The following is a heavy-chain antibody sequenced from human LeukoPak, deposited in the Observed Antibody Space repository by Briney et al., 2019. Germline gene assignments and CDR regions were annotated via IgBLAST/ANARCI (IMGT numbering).Heavy chain of an antibody. D-gene: IGHD3-9*01. J-gene: IGHJ4*02. CDR3: AKARVTTGYYMQLDY. V-gene: IGHV3-15*01. CDR1: GFTFSNVW. Sequence: GGSLRLSCAASGFTFSNVWMSWVRQAPGKGVEWVGRIKTKPDGGTTDYAAPVKGRFTISRDNAENTLYLQMNSLRGEDTAIYYCAKARVTTGYYMQLDYWGQGTLVTVSS. CDR2: IKTKPDGGTT.